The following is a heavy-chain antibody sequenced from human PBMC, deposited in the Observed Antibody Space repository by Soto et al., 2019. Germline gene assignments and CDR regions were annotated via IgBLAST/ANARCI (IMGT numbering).Heavy chain of an antibody. Sequence: SETLSLTCSVSGASISSFNWNWVRQPAGKGPEWVGRLNIAGTINYNPTLKSRITMSMDTSKNQISLHLRSVTAADTAIYYCARDRGEYTSSWFWYFSHWGHGTLVTVSS. V-gene: IGHV4-4*07. CDR3: ARDRGEYTSSWFWYFSH. CDR1: GASISSFN. J-gene: IGHJ2*01. D-gene: IGHD6-13*01. CDR2: LNIAGTI.